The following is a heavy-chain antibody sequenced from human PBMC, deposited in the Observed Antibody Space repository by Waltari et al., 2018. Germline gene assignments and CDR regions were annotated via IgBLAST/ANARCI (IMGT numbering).Heavy chain of an antibody. CDR3: ARDPVVAAPYGMDV. Sequence: QVQLVESGGGVVQPGRSLRLSCAASRFTFSRFGLHWVRPAPGKGLEWVAVIWYDGSNKYYADSVKGRFTISRDNSKNTLYLQMNSLRAEDTAVYYCARDPVVAAPYGMDVWGQGTTVTVSS. CDR2: IWYDGSNK. CDR1: RFTFSRFG. D-gene: IGHD2-15*01. J-gene: IGHJ6*02. V-gene: IGHV3-33*01.